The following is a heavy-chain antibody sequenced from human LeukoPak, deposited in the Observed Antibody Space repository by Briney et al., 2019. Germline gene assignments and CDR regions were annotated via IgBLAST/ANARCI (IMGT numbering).Heavy chain of an antibody. Sequence: SETLSLTCSVSGDSISSNYWSWIWQPPGKGLEWVGSISYSGSTNYNPSLKSRVTISVDTSKNQFSLKLSSVTAADTAVYYCAREGYYYGMDVWGQGTTVTVSS. V-gene: IGHV4-59*01. CDR1: GDSISSNY. J-gene: IGHJ6*02. CDR2: ISYSGST. CDR3: AREGYYYGMDV.